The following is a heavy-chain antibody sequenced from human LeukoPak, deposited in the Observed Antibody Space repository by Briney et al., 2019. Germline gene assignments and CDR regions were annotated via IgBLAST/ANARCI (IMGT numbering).Heavy chain of an antibody. J-gene: IGHJ6*02. CDR2: IIPIFGTA. D-gene: IGHD2-8*02. CDR3: ARDPLEVYAIRQRRYYYYGMDV. Sequence: SVKVSCKASGGTFISYAISWVRQAPGQGLEWMGGIIPIFGTANYAQKFQGRVTITADESTSTAYMELSSLRSEDTAVYYCARDPLEVYAIRQRRYYYYGMDVWGQGTTVTVSS. CDR1: GGTFISYA. V-gene: IGHV1-69*13.